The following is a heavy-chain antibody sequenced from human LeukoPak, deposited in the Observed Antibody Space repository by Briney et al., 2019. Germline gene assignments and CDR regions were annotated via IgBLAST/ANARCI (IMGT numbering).Heavy chain of an antibody. D-gene: IGHD5-18*01. Sequence: KPSETLSLTCAVSGGSISSGGYSWSWIRQPPGKGLEWIGYIYHSGSTYYNPSLKSRVTISVDRSKNQFSLKLSSVTAADTAVYYCATQRGYSYGYGSWGQGTLVTVSS. CDR3: ATQRGYSYGYGS. J-gene: IGHJ5*02. CDR2: IYHSGST. V-gene: IGHV4-30-2*01. CDR1: GGSISSGGYS.